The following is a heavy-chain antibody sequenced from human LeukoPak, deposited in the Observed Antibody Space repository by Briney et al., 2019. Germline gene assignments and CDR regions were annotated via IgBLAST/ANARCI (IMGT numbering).Heavy chain of an antibody. CDR2: ISWNSGSI. D-gene: IGHD6-13*01. CDR1: GFTFDDYA. J-gene: IGHJ6*02. Sequence: PGGSLRLSCAASGFTFDDYAMHWVRQAPGKGLEWVSGISWNSGSIGYADSVKGRFTISRDNAKNSLYLQMNSLRAEDTALYYCAKDISLSSSWYVYYSYGRDVWAKGPRSPSP. V-gene: IGHV3-9*01. CDR3: AKDISLSSSWYVYYSYGRDV.